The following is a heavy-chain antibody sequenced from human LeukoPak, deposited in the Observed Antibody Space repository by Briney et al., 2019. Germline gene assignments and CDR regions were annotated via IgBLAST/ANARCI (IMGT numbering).Heavy chain of an antibody. CDR3: ARDLPRYTNWFDP. CDR2: IYYSGST. J-gene: IGHJ5*02. Sequence: SETLSLTCTVSGGSISSYYWGWIRQPPGKGLEWIGSIYYSGSTYYNPSLKSRVTISVDTSKNQFSLKLSSVTAADTAVYYCARDLPRYTNWFDPWGQGTLVTVSS. D-gene: IGHD1-14*01. CDR1: GGSISSYY. V-gene: IGHV4-39*07.